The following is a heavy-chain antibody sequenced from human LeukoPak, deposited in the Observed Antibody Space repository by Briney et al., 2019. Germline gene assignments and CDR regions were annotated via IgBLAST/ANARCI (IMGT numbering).Heavy chain of an antibody. CDR1: GFTYSDYG. CDR3: VKGWSISHNWFDS. J-gene: IGHJ5*01. V-gene: IGHV3-30*02. D-gene: IGHD1-26*01. Sequence: PGGSLRLSCAASGFTYSDYGMHWVRQAPGRGLEWVAFILNDGTWEYYPDSVKGRLTISRDNSRNTLYLQMNSVRLEDTAIYYCVKGWSISHNWFDSWGQGTLVTVSS. CDR2: ILNDGTWE.